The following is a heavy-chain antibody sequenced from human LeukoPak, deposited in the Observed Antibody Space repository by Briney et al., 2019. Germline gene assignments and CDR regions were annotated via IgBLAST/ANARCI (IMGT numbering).Heavy chain of an antibody. D-gene: IGHD3-10*01. Sequence: GGSLRLSCAASGFTFSSYAMHWVRQAPGKGLEYVSAISSNGGSTYYANSVKGRFTISRDNSKNTLYLQMGSLRAEDMAVYYCARADYGSGSYPVDYWGQGTLVTASS. J-gene: IGHJ4*02. CDR2: ISSNGGST. CDR3: ARADYGSGSYPVDY. CDR1: GFTFSSYA. V-gene: IGHV3-64*01.